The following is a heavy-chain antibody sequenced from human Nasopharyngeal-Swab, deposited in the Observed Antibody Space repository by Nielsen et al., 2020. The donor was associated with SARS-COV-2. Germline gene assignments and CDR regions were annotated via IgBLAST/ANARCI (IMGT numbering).Heavy chain of an antibody. CDR1: GCSFTRYY. D-gene: IGHD2-15*01. Sequence: ASVKVSCKASGCSFTRYYIHWVRQVPGQGLEWMGIINPGGGSARYSQNFQGRVTMTRDTSTSTVYMELSSLRSEDTAVYYCARGGDPREVVAATDCFDPWGQGTLVTVSS. V-gene: IGHV1-46*01. J-gene: IGHJ5*02. CDR3: ARGGDPREVVAATDCFDP. CDR2: INPGGGSA.